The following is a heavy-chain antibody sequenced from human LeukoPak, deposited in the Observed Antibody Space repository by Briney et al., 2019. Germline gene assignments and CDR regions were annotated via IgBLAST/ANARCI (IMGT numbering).Heavy chain of an antibody. J-gene: IGHJ6*04. CDR3: AELGITMIGGV. D-gene: IGHD3-10*02. V-gene: IGHV3-48*03. CDR2: ISSSCSTI. CDR1: GFTFSSYE. Sequence: GGSLRLSCAASGFTFSSYEMNWVRQAPGKGLEWVSYISSSCSTIHYADSVKGRFTISRDNAKNSLYLQMNSLRAEETAVYYCAELGITMIGGVWGKGTTVTISS.